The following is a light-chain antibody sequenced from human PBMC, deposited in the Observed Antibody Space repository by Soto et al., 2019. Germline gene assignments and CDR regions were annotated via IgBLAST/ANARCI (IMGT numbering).Light chain of an antibody. J-gene: IGLJ1*01. CDR2: EVS. V-gene: IGLV2-14*01. Sequence: QSALTQPASVSGSPGQSITISCTGTSSDVGGYNYVSWFQQHPGKAPKLMIYEVSNRPSGVSDRFSGSKFGNTASLTISGLQAEDEADYYCNSYTSSSPLAVFGTGTKLTVL. CDR1: SSDVGGYNY. CDR3: NSYTSSSPLAV.